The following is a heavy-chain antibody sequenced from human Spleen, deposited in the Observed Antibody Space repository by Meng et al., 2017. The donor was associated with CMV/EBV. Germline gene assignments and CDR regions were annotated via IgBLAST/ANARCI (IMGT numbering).Heavy chain of an antibody. V-gene: IGHV1-2*02. D-gene: IGHD4/OR15-4a*01. CDR1: GGTFSSYG. Sequence: GGTFSSYGFNWVRQAPGQGLEWMGGVNPDRGGTENAQKFQGRVTMTRDTSISTAYMELRSLRSDDTAVYYCAREGVGVGYGNNFYFEHWGQGTLVTVSS. J-gene: IGHJ4*02. CDR2: VNPDRGGT. CDR3: AREGVGVGYGNNFYFEH.